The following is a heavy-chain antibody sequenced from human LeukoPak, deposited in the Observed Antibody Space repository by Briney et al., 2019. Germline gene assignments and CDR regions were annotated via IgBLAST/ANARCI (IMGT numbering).Heavy chain of an antibody. Sequence: GGSLRLSCAASGFTFSSYGMHWVRQAPGKGLEWVAFIRYDGSNKYYADSVKGRFTISRDNSKNTLYLQMNSLRAEDTAVYYCARGGYYDSSGPSFDYWGQGTLVTVSS. V-gene: IGHV3-30*02. J-gene: IGHJ4*02. CDR2: IRYDGSNK. CDR3: ARGGYYDSSGPSFDY. D-gene: IGHD3-22*01. CDR1: GFTFSSYG.